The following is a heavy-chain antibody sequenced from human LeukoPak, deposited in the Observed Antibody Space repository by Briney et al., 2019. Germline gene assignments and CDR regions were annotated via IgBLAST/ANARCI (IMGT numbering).Heavy chain of an antibody. J-gene: IGHJ6*03. Sequence: GGSLRLSCAASGFTFSSYGMHWVRQAPGKGLEWVAFIRYDGSNKYYADSVKGRFTISRDNSKNTLYLQMNSLRAEDTAVYYCAKDELARMFYYYYMDVWGKGTTVTISS. CDR1: GFTFSSYG. V-gene: IGHV3-30*02. D-gene: IGHD2-21*01. CDR2: IRYDGSNK. CDR3: AKDELARMFYYYYMDV.